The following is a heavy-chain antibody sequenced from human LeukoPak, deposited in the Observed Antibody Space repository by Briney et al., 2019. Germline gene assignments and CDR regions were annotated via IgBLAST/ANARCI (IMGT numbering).Heavy chain of an antibody. D-gene: IGHD3-10*01. CDR2: ISGRGGSA. V-gene: IGHV3-23*01. J-gene: IGHJ4*02. Sequence: GGSLRLSCAASGFTFTSYAMNWVRQAQGKGLEWVSAISGRGGSAYYADSVKGRFTISRDNSKNTLYLQMNSLRAEDTAVYHCVGSGSYSTYNHAITLYYFDYWGQGTLVTVSS. CDR3: VGSGSYSTYNHAITLYYFDY. CDR1: GFTFTSYA.